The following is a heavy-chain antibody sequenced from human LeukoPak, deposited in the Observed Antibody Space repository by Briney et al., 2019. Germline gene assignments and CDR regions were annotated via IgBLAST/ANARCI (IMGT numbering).Heavy chain of an antibody. Sequence: GGSLRLSCAASGFTFSDYYMSWIRQAPGKGLEWVSYISSSGSTIYYADSVKGRFTISRDNAKNSLYLQMNSPRAEDTALYYCAKDYYDFWSGKKNYYYYGMDVWGQGTTVTVSS. J-gene: IGHJ6*02. CDR2: ISSSGSTI. CDR3: AKDYYDFWSGKKNYYYYGMDV. CDR1: GFTFSDYY. D-gene: IGHD3-3*01. V-gene: IGHV3-11*01.